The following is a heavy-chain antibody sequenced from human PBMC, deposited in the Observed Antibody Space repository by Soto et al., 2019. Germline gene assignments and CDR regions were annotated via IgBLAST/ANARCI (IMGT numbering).Heavy chain of an antibody. J-gene: IGHJ4*02. D-gene: IGHD6-19*01. V-gene: IGHV1-18*01. CDR3: ARDSSGRAIFDS. Sequence: QGQLVQTGGEVKKPGASVKVSCRASGYTFTSYGISWVSQAPRQGLEWLGLTSASMVTNYAQKFQGSVTMTTDTSTSTAYMELRSLRFDDTAVYYCARDSSGRAIFDSWGQGTLVTVSS. CDR1: GYTFTSYG. CDR2: TSASMVT.